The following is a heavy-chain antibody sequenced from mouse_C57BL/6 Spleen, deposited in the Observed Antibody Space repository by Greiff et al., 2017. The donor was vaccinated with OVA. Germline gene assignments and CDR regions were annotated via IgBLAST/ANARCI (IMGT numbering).Heavy chain of an antibody. Sequence: DVKLVESGGGLVKPGGSLKLSCAASGFTFSDYGMHWVRQAPEKGLEWVAYISSGSSTIYYADTVKGRFTISRDNAKNTLFLQMTSLRSEDTAMYYCARRAPYYYGSSHWYFDVWGTGTTVTVSS. CDR1: GFTFSDYG. D-gene: IGHD1-1*01. J-gene: IGHJ1*03. V-gene: IGHV5-17*01. CDR3: ARRAPYYYGSSHWYFDV. CDR2: ISSGSSTI.